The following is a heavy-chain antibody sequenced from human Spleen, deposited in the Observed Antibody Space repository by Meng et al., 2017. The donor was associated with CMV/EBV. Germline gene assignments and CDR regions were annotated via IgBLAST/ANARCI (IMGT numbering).Heavy chain of an antibody. J-gene: IGHJ5*02. D-gene: IGHD2-2*01. CDR1: GYTFTSYY. V-gene: IGHV1-46*01. CDR3: ARDLRVYCSSTSCHNWFDP. Sequence: ASVKVSCKASGYTFTSYYMHWVRQAPGQGLEWMGIINPSGGSTSYAQKFQGRVTMTRDTSTSTVYMELSSLRSEDTAVYYCARDLRVYCSSTSCHNWFDPWCQGTLVTVSS. CDR2: INPSGGST.